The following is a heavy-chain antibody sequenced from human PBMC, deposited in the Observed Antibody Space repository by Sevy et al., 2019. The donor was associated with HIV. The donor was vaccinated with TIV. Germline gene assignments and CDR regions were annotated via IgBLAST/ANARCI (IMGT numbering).Heavy chain of an antibody. J-gene: IGHJ6*02. D-gene: IGHD6-13*01. CDR2: INHSGST. CDR1: GGSFSGYY. CDR3: ARGVNGGVAAPYYYYGMDV. Sequence: SETLSLTCAVYGGSFSGYYWSWIRQPPGKGLEWIGEINHSGSTNYNPSLKSRVTISVVTSKNQFSLKLSSVTAADTAVYYCARGVNGGVAAPYYYYGMDVWGQGTTVTVSS. V-gene: IGHV4-34*01.